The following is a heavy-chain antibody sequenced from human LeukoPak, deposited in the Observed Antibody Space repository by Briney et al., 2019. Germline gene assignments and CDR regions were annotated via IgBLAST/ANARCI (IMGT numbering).Heavy chain of an antibody. CDR3: AGDLGYCSSTRCSP. D-gene: IGHD2-2*01. V-gene: IGHV3-30*02. Sequence: GGSLRLSCAASGFTFSSYAMHWVRQAPGKGLEWVAFIRYDGSNEYYADSVKGRFTISRDNSKNTLYLQMNSLRAADTAVYYCAGDLGYCSSTRCSPWGQGTLVTVSS. CDR2: IRYDGSNE. J-gene: IGHJ5*02. CDR1: GFTFSSYA.